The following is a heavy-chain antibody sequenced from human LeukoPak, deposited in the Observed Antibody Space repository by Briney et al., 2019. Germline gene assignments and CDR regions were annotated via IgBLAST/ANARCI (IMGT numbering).Heavy chain of an antibody. CDR1: GFTLSSYS. V-gene: IGHV3-30*19. Sequence: PGGSLRLSCAVSGFTLSSYSMKWVRQAPGKGLEWVAVISYDGSSKYYADSVKGRFTISRDNSKNTLYLQMNSLRAEDTAVYYCARARSSYGYGDAFDIWGQGTMVTVSS. CDR2: ISYDGSSK. J-gene: IGHJ3*02. D-gene: IGHD5-18*01. CDR3: ARARSSYGYGDAFDI.